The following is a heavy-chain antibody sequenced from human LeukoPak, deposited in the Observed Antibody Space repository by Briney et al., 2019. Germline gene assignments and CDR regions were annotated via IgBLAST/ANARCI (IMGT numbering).Heavy chain of an antibody. J-gene: IGHJ4*02. D-gene: IGHD1-26*01. CDR2: TSSSGSII. CDR3: AGGGWESVFDY. V-gene: IGHV3-11*04. Sequence: PSPSSAAPRSPLSDYYTSWTRPAPPKGPERASYTSSSGSIINYADSANGRFTTSSHNAKNSLYLQMNSLRAEDTAVYYCAGGGWESVFDYWGQGTLVTVSS. CDR1: RSPLSDYY.